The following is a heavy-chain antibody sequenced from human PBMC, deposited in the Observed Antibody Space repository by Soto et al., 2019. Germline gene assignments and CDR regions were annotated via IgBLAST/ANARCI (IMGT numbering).Heavy chain of an antibody. V-gene: IGHV3-74*01. Sequence: GGSLRLSCAASGFTFSSYWMHWVRQAPGKGLVWVSRINSDGSSTSYADSVKGRFTISRDNAKNTLYLQMNSLRAEDTAVYYCARAPYRTGTKNYWGQGTLVTVSS. J-gene: IGHJ4*02. D-gene: IGHD1-7*01. CDR3: ARAPYRTGTKNY. CDR2: INSDGSST. CDR1: GFTFSSYW.